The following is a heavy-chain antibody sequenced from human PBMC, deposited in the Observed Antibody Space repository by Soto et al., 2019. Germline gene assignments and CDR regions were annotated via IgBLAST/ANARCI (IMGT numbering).Heavy chain of an antibody. V-gene: IGHV3-33*01. CDR3: ARDDPSSSGYCSPPRGGYYGMDV. CDR2: IWYDGSNK. D-gene: IGHD3-22*01. J-gene: IGHJ6*02. Sequence: QVQLVESGGGVVQPGRSLRLSCAASGFTFSSYGMHWVRQAPGKGLEWVAVIWYDGSNKYYADSVKGRFTISRDNSKNTLYLQMNSLRAEDTAVYYCARDDPSSSGYCSPPRGGYYGMDVLGQGTTVTVSS. CDR1: GFTFSSYG.